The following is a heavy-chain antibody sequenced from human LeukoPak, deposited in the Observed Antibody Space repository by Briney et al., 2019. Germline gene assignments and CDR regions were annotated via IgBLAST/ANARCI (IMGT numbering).Heavy chain of an antibody. D-gene: IGHD3-16*02. CDR1: GFTFSSYE. Sequence: PGGSLRLSCAASGFTFSSYEMNWVRQAPGKGLEWVSYISSSGSTIYYADSVKGRFTISRDNAKNSLYLQMNSLRAEDTAVYYCAKVENYDYVWGSYRYTGGGYFDHWGQGTLVTVSS. CDR2: ISSSGSTI. CDR3: AKVENYDYVWGSYRYTGGGYFDH. V-gene: IGHV3-48*03. J-gene: IGHJ4*02.